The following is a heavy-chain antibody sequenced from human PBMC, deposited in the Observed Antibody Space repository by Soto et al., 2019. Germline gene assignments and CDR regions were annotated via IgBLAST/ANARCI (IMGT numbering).Heavy chain of an antibody. CDR3: ARDRDYDYVWGSYVY. D-gene: IGHD3-16*01. Sequence: GWLGRSGAASGFTFSSYGMHGVRQAPGKGLEWVAVIWYDGSNKYYADSVKGRFTISRDNSKNTLYLQMNSLRAEDTAVYYCARDRDYDYVWGSYVYWGQGTLVTVSS. V-gene: IGHV3-33*01. CDR2: IWYDGSNK. J-gene: IGHJ4*02. CDR1: GFTFSSYG.